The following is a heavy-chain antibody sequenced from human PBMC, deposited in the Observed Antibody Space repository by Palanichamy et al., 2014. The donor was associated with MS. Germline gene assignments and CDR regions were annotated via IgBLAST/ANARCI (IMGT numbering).Heavy chain of an antibody. CDR1: GYTFTSYY. V-gene: IGHV1-46*01. Sequence: GYTFTSYYMHWVRQAPGQGLEWMGIINPSGGSTGYAQKFQGRVTMTRDTSTSTVYMELSSLRSEDTAVYYCAKAVGIAVAGTGAGFDYWGQGTLVTVSS. J-gene: IGHJ4*02. CDR3: AKAVGIAVAGTGAGFDY. CDR2: INPSGGST. D-gene: IGHD6-19*01.